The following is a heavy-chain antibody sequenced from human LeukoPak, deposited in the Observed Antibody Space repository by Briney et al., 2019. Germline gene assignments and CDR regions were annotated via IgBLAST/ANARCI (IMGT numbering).Heavy chain of an antibody. V-gene: IGHV4-39*01. CDR2: IYYSGNT. Sequence: SETLSLTCTVSGGSISSSNYYWGWIRQPPGKGLEWIGTIYYSGNTYYNPSLKSRVTISVDTSKNQFSLKLSSVTAADTAVYYCARGLWDNLRFDYWGQGTLVTVSS. D-gene: IGHD5/OR15-5a*01. CDR1: GGSISSSNYY. CDR3: ARGLWDNLRFDY. J-gene: IGHJ4*02.